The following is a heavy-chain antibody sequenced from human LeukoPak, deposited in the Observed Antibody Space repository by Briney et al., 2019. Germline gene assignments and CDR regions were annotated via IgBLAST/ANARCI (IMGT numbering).Heavy chain of an antibody. Sequence: GESLKISCKGSGYSFSTYWTGWVRQMSGKGLEWMGIIYPGDSETRYSPSFQGQVTISADKSINTAYLQWSSLKASDTGTYYCARHYRYSSAYYGPSGSYYYSLDVWGKGTTVTVSS. CDR1: GYSFSTYW. J-gene: IGHJ6*04. CDR2: IYPGDSET. V-gene: IGHV5-51*01. D-gene: IGHD2-15*01. CDR3: ARHYRYSSAYYGPSGSYYYSLDV.